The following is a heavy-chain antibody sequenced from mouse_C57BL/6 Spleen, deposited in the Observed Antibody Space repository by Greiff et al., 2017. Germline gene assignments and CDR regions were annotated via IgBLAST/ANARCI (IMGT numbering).Heavy chain of an antibody. CDR2: ISSGSSTI. Sequence: EVQRVESGGGLVKPGGSLKLSCAASGFTFSDYGMHWVRQAPEKGLEWVAYISSGSSTIYYADTVKGRFTISRDNAKNTLFLQMTSLRSEDTAMYYCARNLKGYFDVWGTGTTVTVSS. J-gene: IGHJ1*03. CDR3: ARNLKGYFDV. CDR1: GFTFSDYG. V-gene: IGHV5-17*01. D-gene: IGHD1-3*01.